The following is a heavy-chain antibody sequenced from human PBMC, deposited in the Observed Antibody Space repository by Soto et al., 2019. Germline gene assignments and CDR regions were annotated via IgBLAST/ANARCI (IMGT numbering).Heavy chain of an antibody. Sequence: PGGSLRLSCAASGFTFSSYGMHWVRQAPGKGLEWVSSISSSSDYINYADSVKGRFTISRDNAKNSLYLQMNSLRAEDTAVYYCAPPEPYFDYWGQGTLVTVSS. CDR3: APPEPYFDY. CDR1: GFTFSSYG. D-gene: IGHD1-26*01. J-gene: IGHJ4*02. V-gene: IGHV3-21*01. CDR2: ISSSSDYI.